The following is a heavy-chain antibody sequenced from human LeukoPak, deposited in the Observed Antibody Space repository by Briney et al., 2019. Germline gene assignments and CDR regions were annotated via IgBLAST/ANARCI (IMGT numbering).Heavy chain of an antibody. CDR3: ARDPPRRYDL. Sequence: GGSLRLSCAASGFTFSNYAMHWVRQAPGKGLEWVAVISYDGPNKYYADSVKGRFTISRDNSKNTLFLQMNSLKPEDTAVYYCARDPPRRYDLWGQGTLVTVSS. J-gene: IGHJ5*02. CDR1: GFTFSNYA. V-gene: IGHV3-30*03. CDR2: ISYDGPNK.